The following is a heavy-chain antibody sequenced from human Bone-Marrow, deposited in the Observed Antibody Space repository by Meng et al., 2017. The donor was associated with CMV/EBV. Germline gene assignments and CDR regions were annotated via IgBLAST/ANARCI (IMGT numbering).Heavy chain of an antibody. V-gene: IGHV3-23*01. CDR3: AKGGYYGPGGMDV. CDR1: GFTFSSYA. J-gene: IGHJ6*02. Sequence: GGSLRLSCAASGFTFSSYAMHWVRQAPGKGLEWVSTVSPSGSKTYYADSMKGRFTVSRDNSKNTVYLQMNSLRVEDMAVYYCAKGGYYGPGGMDVWGLGTTVTVAS. CDR2: VSPSGSKT. D-gene: IGHD3-10*01.